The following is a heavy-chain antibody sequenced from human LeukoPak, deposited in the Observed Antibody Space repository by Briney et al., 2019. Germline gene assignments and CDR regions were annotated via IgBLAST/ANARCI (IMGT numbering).Heavy chain of an antibody. V-gene: IGHV3-21*01. Sequence: GGSLRLSCEGSGFTFSSYSINWVRQAPGKGLEWITFISTSSSYIHNADSVKGRFTISRDNAENSLYLQMNSLRAEDTAVYYCARAAIAAARIYYYMDVWGKGTTVTVSS. J-gene: IGHJ6*03. CDR1: GFTFSSYS. CDR2: ISTSSSYI. D-gene: IGHD6-13*01. CDR3: ARAAIAAARIYYYMDV.